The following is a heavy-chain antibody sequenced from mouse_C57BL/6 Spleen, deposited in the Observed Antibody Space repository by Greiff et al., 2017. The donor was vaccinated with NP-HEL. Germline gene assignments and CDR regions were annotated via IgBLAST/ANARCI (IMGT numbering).Heavy chain of an antibody. CDR2: IYPGGGYT. D-gene: IGHD4-1*01. J-gene: IGHJ2*01. CDR1: GYTFTNYW. CDR3: ARGGELAYFDY. Sequence: QVHVKQSGAELVRPGTSVKMSCKASGYTFTNYWIGWAKQRPGHGLEWIGDIYPGGGYTNYNEKFKGKATLTADKSSSTAYMQFSSLTSEDSAIYYCARGGELAYFDYWGQGTTLTVSS. V-gene: IGHV1-63*01.